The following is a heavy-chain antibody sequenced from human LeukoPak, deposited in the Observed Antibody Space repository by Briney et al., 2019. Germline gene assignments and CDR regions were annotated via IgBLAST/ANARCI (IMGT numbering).Heavy chain of an antibody. CDR3: ARNPYSSSRFHFDP. J-gene: IGHJ5*02. D-gene: IGHD6-6*01. V-gene: IGHV1-18*04. CDR2: ISAYNGNT. CDR1: GYTFTSYY. Sequence: ASVKVSCKASGYTFTSYYMHWVRQAPGQGLEWMGWISAYNGNTNYAQKLQGRVTMTTDTSTSTAYMELRSLRSDDTAVYYCARNPYSSSRFHFDPWGQGTLVTVSS.